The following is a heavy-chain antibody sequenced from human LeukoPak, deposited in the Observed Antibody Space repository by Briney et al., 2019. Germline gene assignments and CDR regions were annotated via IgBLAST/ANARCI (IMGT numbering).Heavy chain of an antibody. CDR2: INPSGGST. CDR1: GYTFTSYY. J-gene: IGHJ4*02. V-gene: IGHV1-46*01. Sequence: GASVNVSCKASGYTFTSYYMHWVRQAPGQGLEWMGIINPSGGSTSYAQKFQGRVTMTRDISTGTVYMELSSLRAEDTAVYYCAKDIDPHDSGSSPWGQGTLVTVSS. D-gene: IGHD3-10*01. CDR3: AKDIDPHDSGSSP.